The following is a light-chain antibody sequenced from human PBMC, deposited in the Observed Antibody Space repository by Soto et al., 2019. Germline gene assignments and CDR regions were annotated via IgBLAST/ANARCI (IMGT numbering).Light chain of an antibody. CDR1: QTISNW. CDR2: KAS. Sequence: IQMTQSPSTLSATVGDRVTITCQASQTISNWLAWYQQKPGKAPKLLIYKASTLESGVPSRFSGSGSGTEFTLTISSLQPEDFATYYCQQYNSYWTFGQGTKVDIK. J-gene: IGKJ1*01. V-gene: IGKV1-5*03. CDR3: QQYNSYWT.